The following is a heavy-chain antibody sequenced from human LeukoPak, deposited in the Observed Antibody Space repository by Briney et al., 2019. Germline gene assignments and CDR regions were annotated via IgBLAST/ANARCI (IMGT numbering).Heavy chain of an antibody. CDR2: IYPGDSDT. J-gene: IGHJ4*01. CDR3: ARRAHGIDY. CDR1: GYSFTSYW. Sequence: GESPKISCKGSGYSFTSYWIGCVRQMPGKSLEWMGIIYPGDSDTRYSPSFQGQLTISANKSISTTYLQCSSLKASDTAMYYCARRAHGIDYWGHGTLVTVSS. V-gene: IGHV5-51*01. D-gene: IGHD1-1*01.